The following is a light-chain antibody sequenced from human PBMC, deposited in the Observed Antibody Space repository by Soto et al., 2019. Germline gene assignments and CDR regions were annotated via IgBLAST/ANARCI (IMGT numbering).Light chain of an antibody. CDR3: QHYNNWPPIYT. CDR2: DTS. V-gene: IGKV3-15*01. Sequence: EILMTQSLATLSVSPGERATLSCRASQSVGDKLAWYQQKPGQAPRLLMYDTSTRATGVPDRFSGSGSGTEFTLTISSLQSEDFAVYYCQHYNNWPPIYTFGQGTKLEIK. CDR1: QSVGDK. J-gene: IGKJ2*01.